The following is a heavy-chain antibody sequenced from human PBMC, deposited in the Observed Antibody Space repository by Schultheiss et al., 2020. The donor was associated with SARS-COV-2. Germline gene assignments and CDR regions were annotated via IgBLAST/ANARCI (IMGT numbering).Heavy chain of an antibody. J-gene: IGHJ3*02. CDR3: ARGWGMTFFGLVIPDAFDI. D-gene: IGHD3-3*01. CDR2: INPKSGDT. V-gene: IGHV1-2*02. CDR1: GYTFTGYY. Sequence: ASVKVSCKASGYTFTGYYMHWVRQAPGQGLEWMVWINPKSGDTNYAQKLQGRVTMTTDTSTSTAYMELRSLRSDDTAVYYCARGWGMTFFGLVIPDAFDIWGQGTMVTVSS.